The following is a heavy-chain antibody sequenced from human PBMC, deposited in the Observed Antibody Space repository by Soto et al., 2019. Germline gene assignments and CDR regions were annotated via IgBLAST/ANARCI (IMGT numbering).Heavy chain of an antibody. CDR1: GASITTYY. CDR2: VYHTGST. V-gene: IGHV4-59*13. J-gene: IGHJ4*02. CDR3: ARRLFGSGWTLDS. D-gene: IGHD6-19*01. Sequence: PSETLSLTCDVSGASITTYYWSWIRQAPGKGLEWIGNVYHTGSTDYNSSLRSRVTISVDTSKNQFSLNMNSVTAADTAVYYCARRLFGSGWTLDSWGQGALVPVSS.